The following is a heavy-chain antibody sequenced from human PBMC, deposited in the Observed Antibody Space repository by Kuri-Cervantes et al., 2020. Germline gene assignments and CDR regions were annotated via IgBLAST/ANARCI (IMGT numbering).Heavy chain of an antibody. CDR1: GGSIGSYY. V-gene: IGHV4-59*01. CDR3: ARPPLY. Sequence: SETLSLTCTVSGGSIGSYYWSWIRQPPGKGLEWIGYIYYSGSTNYNPSLKSRVTISVDTSKNQFSLKLSSVTAADTAVYYCARPPLYWGQGTLVTVSS. J-gene: IGHJ4*02. CDR2: IYYSGST.